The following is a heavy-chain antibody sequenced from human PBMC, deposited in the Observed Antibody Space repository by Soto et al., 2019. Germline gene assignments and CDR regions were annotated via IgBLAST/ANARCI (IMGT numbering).Heavy chain of an antibody. CDR3: VRGRRYYYDNTGPFYFEH. CDR2: IYYNGIT. D-gene: IGHD3-22*01. V-gene: IGHV4-59*01. J-gene: IGHJ4*02. CDR1: GGSISNYY. Sequence: PSETLSLTCTASGGSISNYYWSWIRQPPGNELEWIAYIYYNGITNYNPSLKSRVTISVDTSKNQFSLTLTSVTAADTAVYYCVRGRRYYYDNTGPFYFEHWGQGTLVTVYS.